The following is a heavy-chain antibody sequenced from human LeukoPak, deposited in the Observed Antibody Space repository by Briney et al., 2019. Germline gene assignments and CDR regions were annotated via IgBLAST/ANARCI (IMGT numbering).Heavy chain of an antibody. CDR3: ARDCPPYYYDSSHAFDI. V-gene: IGHV4-59*01. CDR2: IYYSGST. D-gene: IGHD3-22*01. J-gene: IGHJ3*02. Sequence: PSETLSLTCTVSGGSISSYYWSWIRQPPGKGLEWIGYIYYSGSTNYNPSLKSRVTISVDTSKNQFSLKLSSVTAADTAVYYCARDCPPYYYDSSHAFDIWGQGTMVTVSS. CDR1: GGSISSYY.